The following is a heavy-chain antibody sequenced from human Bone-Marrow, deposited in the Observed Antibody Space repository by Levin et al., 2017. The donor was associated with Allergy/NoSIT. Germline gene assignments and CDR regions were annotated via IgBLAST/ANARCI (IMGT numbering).Heavy chain of an antibody. V-gene: IGHV3-48*01. CDR1: GFNFSAFN. J-gene: IGHJ6*02. CDR2: IRRSSSTI. CDR3: AREMSTKNYYYYGMDV. Sequence: GESLKISCAASGFNFSAFNMNWVRQAPGKGLEWISYIRRSSSTIEYADSVKGRFTISRDNAKNSLYLQMNSLRAEDTPVYYCAREMSTKNYYYYGMDVWGQGTTVTVSS.